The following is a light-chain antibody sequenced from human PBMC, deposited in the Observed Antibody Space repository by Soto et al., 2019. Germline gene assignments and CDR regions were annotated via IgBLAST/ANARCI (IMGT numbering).Light chain of an antibody. V-gene: IGKV1-9*01. CDR2: AAS. J-gene: IGKJ5*01. CDR1: QGISSY. CDR3: QQLNSYPIT. Sequence: IQLTQSPSSLSASVGDRVTITCRASQGISSYLAWYQQKPGKAPKLLIYAASTLQSGVPSRFSGGGSGSDVTLTIISLHPEDFASYYCQQLNSYPITRGQGTRRDIK.